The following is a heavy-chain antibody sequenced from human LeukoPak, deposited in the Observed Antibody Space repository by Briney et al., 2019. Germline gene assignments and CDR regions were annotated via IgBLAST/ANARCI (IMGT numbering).Heavy chain of an antibody. CDR1: GFTVSSNY. CDR3: ARDWVQYDLPRYSDC. D-gene: IGHD4-11*01. Sequence: GGSLRLSCAASGFTVSSNYMSWVRQAPGKGLEWVSGLYSGGGTYYADSVTGRFDISRENSKNTLYLQMNSLRAEDTAVYYCARDWVQYDLPRYSDCWGQGALVTVSS. J-gene: IGHJ4*02. CDR2: LYSGGGT. V-gene: IGHV3-66*01.